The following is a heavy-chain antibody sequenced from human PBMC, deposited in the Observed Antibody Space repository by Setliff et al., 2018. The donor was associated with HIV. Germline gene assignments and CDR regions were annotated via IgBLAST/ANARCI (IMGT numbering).Heavy chain of an antibody. CDR2: SNQSGSG. D-gene: IGHD5-12*01. V-gene: IGHV4-34*01. CDR1: GGSFRGYY. J-gene: IGHJ6*02. Sequence: PSETLSLTCVVYGGSFRGYYWSWIRQPPGKGLEWIGESNQSGSGNYNPSLKSRVTISVDTSKNEFSLNMGPVTAADTAVYYCAKGRSGYDSRLYYYHHGMDVWGQGTTVTVSS. CDR3: AKGRSGYDSRLYYYHHGMDV.